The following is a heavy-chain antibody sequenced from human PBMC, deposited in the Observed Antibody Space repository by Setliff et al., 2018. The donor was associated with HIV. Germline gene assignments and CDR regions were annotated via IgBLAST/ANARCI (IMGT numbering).Heavy chain of an antibody. CDR3: ARDKTAVPRDVDAFDI. D-gene: IGHD6-13*01. J-gene: IGHJ3*02. Sequence: SETLSLSCTVSGGSISSYYWSWIRQPAGKGLEWIGRIYTSGNTNYNPSLRSLTSRVSMSVDTSKNQFSLKLSSVTAADTAVYYCARDKTAVPRDVDAFDIWGQGTMVTVSS. CDR2: IYTSGNT. V-gene: IGHV4-4*07. CDR1: GGSISSYY.